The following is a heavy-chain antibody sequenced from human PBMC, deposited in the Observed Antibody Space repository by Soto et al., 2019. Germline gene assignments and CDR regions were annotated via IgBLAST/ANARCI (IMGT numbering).Heavy chain of an antibody. CDR1: GGTFSSYA. CDR2: IIPIFGTA. CDR3: AREASYYYDSSGSMAFDI. Sequence: GASVKVSCKASGGTFSSYAISWVRQAPGQGLEWMGGIIPIFGTANYAQKFQGRVTITADESTSTAYMELSSLRSEDTAVYYCAREASYYYDSSGSMAFDIWGQGTMVTVS. V-gene: IGHV1-69*13. D-gene: IGHD3-22*01. J-gene: IGHJ3*02.